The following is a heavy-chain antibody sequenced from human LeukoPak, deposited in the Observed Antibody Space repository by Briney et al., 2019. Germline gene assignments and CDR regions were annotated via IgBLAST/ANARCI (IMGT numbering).Heavy chain of an antibody. Sequence: GGSLRLSCAASGFTFSIYAMSWVRQAPGKGLEWVSGISFSGGTTYYADSVKGRFTISRDNSKNTLYLQMNSLRAEDTAVYYCAHGGLYYLDYWGQGTLVTVSS. CDR1: GFTFSIYA. CDR3: AHGGLYYLDY. CDR2: ISFSGGTT. J-gene: IGHJ4*02. V-gene: IGHV3-23*01. D-gene: IGHD3-16*01.